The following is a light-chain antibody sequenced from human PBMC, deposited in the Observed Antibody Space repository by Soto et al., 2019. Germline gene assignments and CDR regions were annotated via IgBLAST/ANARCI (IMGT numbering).Light chain of an antibody. J-gene: IGKJ1*01. CDR2: GAS. V-gene: IGKV3-20*01. Sequence: DIVLTQSPGTLSLFPGEGATLSCRASQSVSSSFLAWYQQTPGQAPRLLIYGASSRATGIPDRFSGSGSGTEFTLTISNLQSEDFAVYFCQQYHNWPPITFGQGTKVDIK. CDR1: QSVSSSF. CDR3: QQYHNWPPIT.